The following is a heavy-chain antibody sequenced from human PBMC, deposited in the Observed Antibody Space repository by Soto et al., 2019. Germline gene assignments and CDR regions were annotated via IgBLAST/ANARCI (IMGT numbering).Heavy chain of an antibody. CDR1: GFTFSIYA. J-gene: IGHJ4*02. CDR3: ARARLDTPALDY. CDR2: ISYDGSNK. D-gene: IGHD2-2*01. Sequence: QVQLVESGGGVVQPGRSLRLSCAASGFTFSIYAMHWVRQAPGKGLEWVAVISYDGSNKYYADSVKGRFTISRDNSKNTRYLLMNSLRTEDTAVYYCARARLDTPALDYWGQGTLDTVSS. V-gene: IGHV3-30-3*01.